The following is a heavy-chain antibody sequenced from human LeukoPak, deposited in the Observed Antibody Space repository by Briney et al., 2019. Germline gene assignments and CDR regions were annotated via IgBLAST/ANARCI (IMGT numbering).Heavy chain of an antibody. CDR3: AKDRFPVAGTPKLDY. J-gene: IGHJ4*02. D-gene: IGHD6-19*01. CDR2: ISGSGGST. CDR1: GFTFSSYA. V-gene: IGHV3-23*01. Sequence: PGGSLRLSCAASGFTFSSYAMSWVRQAPGKGLEWVSAISGSGGSTYYADSVKGRFTISRGNSKNTLYLQMNSLRAEDTAVYYCAKDRFPVAGTPKLDYWGQGTLVTVSS.